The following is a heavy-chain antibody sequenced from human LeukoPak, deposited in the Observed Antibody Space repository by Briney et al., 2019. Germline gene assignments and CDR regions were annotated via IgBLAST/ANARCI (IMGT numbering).Heavy chain of an antibody. V-gene: IGHV3-21*01. CDR1: GFTFSSYS. D-gene: IGHD5-12*01. Sequence: PGGSLRLSCAASGFTFSSYSMNWVRQAPGKGLEWVSSISSSSSYIYYADSVKGRFTISRDNAKNSLYLQMNSLRAEDTAVYYCARDLGYSGYERLDYWGQGTLVTVSS. CDR3: ARDLGYSGYERLDY. J-gene: IGHJ4*02. CDR2: ISSSSSYI.